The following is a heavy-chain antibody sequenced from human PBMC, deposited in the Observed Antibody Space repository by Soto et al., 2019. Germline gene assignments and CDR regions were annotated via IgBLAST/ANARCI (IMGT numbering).Heavy chain of an antibody. Sequence: EVQLLESGGGLVQPGGSLRLSCAASGFTFSSYAMSWVRQAPGKGLEWVSAIGGSGGSTYYADSVKGRLTISRDNSKNTLYLQMNSLRAEDTAVFYCAKFGVYYFYGMDVWGQGTTVTVSS. CDR3: AKFGVYYFYGMDV. CDR2: IGGSGGST. D-gene: IGHD3-3*01. J-gene: IGHJ6*02. CDR1: GFTFSSYA. V-gene: IGHV3-23*01.